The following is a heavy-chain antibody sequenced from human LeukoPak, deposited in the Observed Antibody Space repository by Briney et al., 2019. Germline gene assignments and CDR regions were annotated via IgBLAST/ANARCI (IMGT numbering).Heavy chain of an antibody. Sequence: SETLSLTCAVYGGSFSGYYWSWIRQPPGKGLEWIGEINHSGSTNYNPSLKSRVTISVDTSKNQFSLKLSSVTAADTAVYYCARKWPGKQSVLDYWGQGTLVTVSS. D-gene: IGHD3-10*01. CDR1: GGSFSGYY. V-gene: IGHV4-34*01. CDR3: ARKWPGKQSVLDY. J-gene: IGHJ4*02. CDR2: INHSGST.